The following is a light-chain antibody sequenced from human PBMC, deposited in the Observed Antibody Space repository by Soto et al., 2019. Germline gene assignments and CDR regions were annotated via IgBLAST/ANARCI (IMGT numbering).Light chain of an antibody. Sequence: EIVLTHSPGTPSLSPREKTTLSCRASQSVSSSYLAWYQQKPGQAPRLLIYGASSRATGIPDRFSGSGSGTDFTLTISRLEPEDFAVYYCQQYGSSRTFGQGTKVDIK. CDR1: QSVSSSY. V-gene: IGKV3-20*01. J-gene: IGKJ1*01. CDR3: QQYGSSRT. CDR2: GAS.